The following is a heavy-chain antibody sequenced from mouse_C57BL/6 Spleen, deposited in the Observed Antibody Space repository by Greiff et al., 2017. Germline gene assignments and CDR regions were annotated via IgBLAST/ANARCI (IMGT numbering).Heavy chain of an antibody. CDR2: INPNNGGT. Sequence: VQLQQSGPELVKPGASVKISCKASGYTFTDYYMNWVKQSHGKSLEWIGDINPNNGGTCYNQKFKGKATLTVDKSSSTAYMELRSLTSEDSAVYYCASAYGSSSAWFAYWGQGTLVTVAA. CDR1: GYTFTDYY. CDR3: ASAYGSSSAWFAY. J-gene: IGHJ3*01. D-gene: IGHD1-1*01. V-gene: IGHV1-26*01.